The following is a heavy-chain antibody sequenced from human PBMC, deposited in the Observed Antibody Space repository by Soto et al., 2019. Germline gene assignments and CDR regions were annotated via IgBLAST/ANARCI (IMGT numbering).Heavy chain of an antibody. Sequence: SVPVSCKASGGTFGTYAFSWVRQAPGQGLEWMGGIIPPFRAANYAQKFQGRVTITADESTSIAYMELSSLRFEDTAVYYCARGIDAGWYSYYFDYWGQGTLVTVSS. CDR2: IIPPFRAA. CDR1: GGTFGTYA. CDR3: ARGIDAGWYSYYFDY. J-gene: IGHJ4*02. D-gene: IGHD6-19*01. V-gene: IGHV1-69*13.